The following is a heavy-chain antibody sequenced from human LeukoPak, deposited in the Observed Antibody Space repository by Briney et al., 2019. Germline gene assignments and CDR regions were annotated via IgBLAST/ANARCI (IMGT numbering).Heavy chain of an antibody. D-gene: IGHD3-22*01. Sequence: GASVKVSCKASGYTFTGYYMHWVRQAPGQGLEWMGWINPNSGGTNYAQKFQGRVTMTRDTSISTAYMELSRLRSDDTAVYYCARDYYYDSSRGVGYWGQGTLVTVSS. CDR3: ARDYYYDSSRGVGY. CDR2: INPNSGGT. J-gene: IGHJ4*02. V-gene: IGHV1-2*02. CDR1: GYTFTGYY.